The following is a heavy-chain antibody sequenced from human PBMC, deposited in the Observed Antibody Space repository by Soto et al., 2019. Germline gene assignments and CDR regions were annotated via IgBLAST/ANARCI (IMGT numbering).Heavy chain of an antibody. V-gene: IGHV3-48*03. J-gene: IGHJ6*02. Sequence: GGSLRLSCAASGFTFSSYEMNWVRQAPGKGLEWVSYISSSGSTIYYADSVKGRFTISRDNAKNSLYLQMNGMRAEDTAVYYCARVRIVVVTTYPEDYYGMDVWGQWTSVTVSS. CDR3: ARVRIVVVTTYPEDYYGMDV. CDR1: GFTFSSYE. CDR2: ISSSGSTI. D-gene: IGHD2-21*02.